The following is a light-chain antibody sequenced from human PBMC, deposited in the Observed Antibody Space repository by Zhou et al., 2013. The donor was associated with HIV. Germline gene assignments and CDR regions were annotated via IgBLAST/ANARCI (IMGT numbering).Light chain of an antibody. CDR1: QSISSW. CDR3: HQYNSYSNT. V-gene: IGKV1-5*03. CDR2: KAS. Sequence: DIQMTQSPSTLSASVGDRVTITCRASQSISSWLAWYQQKPGKAPKVLIYKASSLESGVPSRFSGSGSGTEFTLTISSLQPDDFATYYCHQYNSYSNTFGQGTKLEIK. J-gene: IGKJ2*01.